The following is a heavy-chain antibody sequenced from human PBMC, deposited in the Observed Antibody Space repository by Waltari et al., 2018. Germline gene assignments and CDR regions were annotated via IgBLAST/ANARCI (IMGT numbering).Heavy chain of an antibody. CDR1: GYTFTSYA. D-gene: IGHD5-12*01. V-gene: IGHV1-69*01. Sequence: QVQLVQSGSELKKPGASVKVSCKASGYTFTSYAMNWVRQAPGQGLEWMGGIIPIFGTANYAQKFQGRVTITADESTSTAYMELSSLRSEDTAVYYCAQDHYRGYSGYEYPVPEKRNYYGMDVWGQGTTVTVSS. CDR3: AQDHYRGYSGYEYPVPEKRNYYGMDV. CDR2: IIPIFGTA. J-gene: IGHJ6*02.